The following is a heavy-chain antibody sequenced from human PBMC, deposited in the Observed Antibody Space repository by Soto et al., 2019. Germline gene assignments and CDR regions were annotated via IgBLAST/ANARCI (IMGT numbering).Heavy chain of an antibody. CDR2: IYWNDDK. J-gene: IGHJ5*02. D-gene: IGHD3-22*01. Sequence: SGPTLVNPTQTLTLTCTFSGFSLNSSGVAVGWIRQPPGKALEWLALIYWNDDKRYSPSLKSRLTITKDTSKNQVVLTMTNMDPVDTATYYCAHRPRPPIPYDSSAYYFFDPWGQGTLVTVSS. CDR3: AHRPRPPIPYDSSAYYFFDP. V-gene: IGHV2-5*01. CDR1: GFSLNSSGVA.